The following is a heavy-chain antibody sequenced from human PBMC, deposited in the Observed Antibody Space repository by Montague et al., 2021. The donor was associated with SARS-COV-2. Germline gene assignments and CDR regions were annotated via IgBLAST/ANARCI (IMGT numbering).Heavy chain of an antibody. V-gene: IGHV1-2*06. CDR2: INPNSGDT. D-gene: IGHD5-18*01. J-gene: IGHJ4*02. Sequence: SVKVSCKASGYTFSGFYIHWVRQAPGQGLEWMGRINPNSGDTKYXQMFQDRVTVTRDTSISTVYMELSRLTSDDTAVYYCARDGDGYGYDFDYWGQGSLVTVSS. CDR1: GYTFSGFY. CDR3: ARDGDGYGYDFDY.